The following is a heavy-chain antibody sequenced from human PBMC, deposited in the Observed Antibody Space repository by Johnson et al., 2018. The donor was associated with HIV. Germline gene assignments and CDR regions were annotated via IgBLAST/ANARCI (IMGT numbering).Heavy chain of an antibody. J-gene: IGHJ3*02. Sequence: VQLVESGGGLVQPGGSLRLSCAASGFTLSSYWMSWVRQAPGKGLEWVANIKQDGSEKYYVDAVKGRFTSSRDNAKNSLYLQMNSLRAEDTAVYYCAKGYIAAAGDGWDAFDIWGQGTMVTVSS. CDR3: AKGYIAAAGDGWDAFDI. D-gene: IGHD6-13*01. V-gene: IGHV3-7*05. CDR2: IKQDGSEK. CDR1: GFTLSSYW.